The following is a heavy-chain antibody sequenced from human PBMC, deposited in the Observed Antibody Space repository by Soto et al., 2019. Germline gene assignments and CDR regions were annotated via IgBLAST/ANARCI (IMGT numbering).Heavy chain of an antibody. J-gene: IGHJ4*02. V-gene: IGHV1-18*01. Sequence: QVQLVQSGAEVKKPGASVKVSCKASGYTFPNYGITWVRQAPGQGLEWMGWISAYKTNIKYPQRCQGRVTLTTDTSTSTAYMELRSLRSDDTAIYYCARDLDGSGAYYTDFWGQGTLVTVSS. CDR2: ISAYKTNI. D-gene: IGHD3-10*01. CDR1: GYTFPNYG. CDR3: ARDLDGSGAYYTDF.